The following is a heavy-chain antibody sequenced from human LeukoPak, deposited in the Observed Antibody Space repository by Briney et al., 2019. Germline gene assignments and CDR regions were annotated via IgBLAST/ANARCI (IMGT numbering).Heavy chain of an antibody. V-gene: IGHV4-34*01. CDR3: ARDGYDFWSGYYMLDY. J-gene: IGHJ4*02. D-gene: IGHD3-3*01. CDR1: GGTFGGYY. Sequence: SETLSLTCAVYGGTFGGYYWTWVRQPPGERPEWIGEINHSGSTNYNPSLKSRVTMSVDTSKNQFSLKLSSVTAADTAVYYCARDGYDFWSGYYMLDYWGQGTLVTVSS. CDR2: INHSGST.